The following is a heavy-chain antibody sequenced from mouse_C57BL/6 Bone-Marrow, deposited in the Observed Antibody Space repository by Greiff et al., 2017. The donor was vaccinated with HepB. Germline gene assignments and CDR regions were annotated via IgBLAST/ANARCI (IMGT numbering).Heavy chain of an antibody. D-gene: IGHD2-5*01. V-gene: IGHV5-17*01. CDR3: ARGGAYYSNYVEAMDY. J-gene: IGHJ4*01. CDR2: ISSGSSTI. CDR1: GFTFSDYG. Sequence: EVMLVESGGGLVKPGGSLKLSCAASGFTFSDYGMHWVRQAPEKGLEWVAYISSGSSTIYYADTVKGRFTISRDNAKNTLFLQMTSLRSEDTAMYYCARGGAYYSNYVEAMDYWGQGTSVTVSS.